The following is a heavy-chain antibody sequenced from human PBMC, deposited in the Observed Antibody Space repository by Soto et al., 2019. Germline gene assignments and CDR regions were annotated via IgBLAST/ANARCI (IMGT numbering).Heavy chain of an antibody. D-gene: IGHD4-17*01. V-gene: IGHV4-34*01. CDR3: ARGPTVTTGTFDY. CDR2: INHSGST. CDR1: GGSFSGYY. Sequence: QVQLQQWGAGLLKPSETLSLTCAVYGGSFSGYYCSWIRQPPGKGLEWIGEINHSGSTNYNPSLKSRVTRSVDTSKNQFSLKLSSVTAADAAVYYCARGPTVTTGTFDYWGQGTLVTVSS. J-gene: IGHJ4*02.